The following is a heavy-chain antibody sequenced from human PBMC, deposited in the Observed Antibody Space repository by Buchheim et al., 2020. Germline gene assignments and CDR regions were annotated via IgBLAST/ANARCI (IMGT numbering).Heavy chain of an antibody. CDR2: ISYSGST. CDR1: GGSISSGGYY. CDR3: ARDRRAYYDFWSGYYPGCWFDP. V-gene: IGHV4-31*03. Sequence: QVQLQESGPGLVKPSQTLSLTCTVSGGSISSGGYYWSWIRQHPGKGLEWIGYISYSGSTYYNPSLKSRVTISVDTSKNQLSLKLSSVTAADTAVYYCARDRRAYYDFWSGYYPGCWFDPWGQGTL. D-gene: IGHD3-3*01. J-gene: IGHJ5*02.